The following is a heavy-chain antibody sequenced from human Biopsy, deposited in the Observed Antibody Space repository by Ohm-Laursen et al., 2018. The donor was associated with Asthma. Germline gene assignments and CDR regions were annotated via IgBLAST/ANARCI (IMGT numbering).Heavy chain of an antibody. Sequence: GVSVTPSCQAPGGTFSNFAISWARQAPGHGLEWLGVIMTGFVTTNYAQKFQGRVTITADESTSTAYMEVTSLRSEDTAIYYCARCQVGYSSGWSLLLKKIYYSGMDVWGQGTAVTVSS. V-gene: IGHV1-69*13. CDR3: ARCQVGYSSGWSLLLKKIYYSGMDV. J-gene: IGHJ6*02. CDR2: IMTGFVTT. CDR1: GGTFSNFA. D-gene: IGHD6-19*01.